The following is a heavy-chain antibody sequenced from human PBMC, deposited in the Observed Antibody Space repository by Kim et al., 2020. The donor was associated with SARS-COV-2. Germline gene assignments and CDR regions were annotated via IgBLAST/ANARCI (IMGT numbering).Heavy chain of an antibody. CDR3: TTDTY. J-gene: IGHJ4*02. Sequence: TDGWTTDYAAPVKGRFTISRDDSNNTLYLQMNSLKTEDTAVYYCTTDTYWGQGTLVTVSS. V-gene: IGHV3-15*01. CDR2: TDGWTT.